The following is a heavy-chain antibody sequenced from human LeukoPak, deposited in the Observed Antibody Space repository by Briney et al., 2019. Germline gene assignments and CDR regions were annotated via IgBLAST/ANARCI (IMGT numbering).Heavy chain of an antibody. J-gene: IGHJ5*02. CDR3: AKGPTRIYSYGQNLFDP. CDR1: GFTFSSYA. Sequence: GGSLRLSCAASGFTFSSYAMSWVRQAPGKGLEWVSAISGSGGSTYYTDSVKGRFTISRDNSKNTLYLQMNSLRAEDTAVYYCAKGPTRIYSYGQNLFDPWGQGTLVTVSS. V-gene: IGHV3-23*01. D-gene: IGHD5-18*01. CDR2: ISGSGGST.